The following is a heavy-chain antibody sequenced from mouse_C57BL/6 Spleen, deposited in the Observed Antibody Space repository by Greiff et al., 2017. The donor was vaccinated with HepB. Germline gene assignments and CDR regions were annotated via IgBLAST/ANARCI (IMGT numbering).Heavy chain of an antibody. CDR3: ARDGQYYAMDY. Sequence: VQLQESGPGLVQPSQCLSITCTVSGFSFTSYGVHWVRQSPGKGLEWLGVIWRGGSTDYNAAFMSRLSTTTDNSKSHVFFKMNSLQADDTAIYCGARDGQYYAMDYWGQGTSVTVSS. V-gene: IGHV2-5*01. D-gene: IGHD2-3*01. CDR2: IWRGGST. J-gene: IGHJ4*01. CDR1: GFSFTSYG.